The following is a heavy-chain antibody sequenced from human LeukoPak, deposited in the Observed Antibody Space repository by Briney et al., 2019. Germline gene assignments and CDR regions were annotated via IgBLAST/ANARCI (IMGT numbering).Heavy chain of an antibody. Sequence: GGSLRPSCAASGFTFSSYAMSWVRQAPGKGLEWVSAISGSGGSTYYADSVKGRFTISRDNSKNTLYLQMNSLRAEDTAVYYCAKQASVVVVAQLGPWGQGTLVTVSS. D-gene: IGHD2-15*01. CDR3: AKQASVVVVAQLGP. J-gene: IGHJ5*02. CDR1: GFTFSSYA. V-gene: IGHV3-23*01. CDR2: ISGSGGST.